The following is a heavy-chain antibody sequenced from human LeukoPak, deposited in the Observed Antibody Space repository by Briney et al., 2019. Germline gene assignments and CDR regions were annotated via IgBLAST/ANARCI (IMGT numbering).Heavy chain of an antibody. J-gene: IGHJ4*02. CDR1: GGSISSYY. CDR3: ARAVITMVRGVQRYYFDY. V-gene: IGHV4-59*01. D-gene: IGHD3-10*01. CDR2: IYYSGST. Sequence: SETLSLTCTVSGGSISSYYWSWIRHPPGKGLEWIGYIYYSGSTNYNPSLKSRVTISVDTSKNQFSLKLSSVTAADTAVYYCARAVITMVRGVQRYYFDYWGQGTLVTVSS.